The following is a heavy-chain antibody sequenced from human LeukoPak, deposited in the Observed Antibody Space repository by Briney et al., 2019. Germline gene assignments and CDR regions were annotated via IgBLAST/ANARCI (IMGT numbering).Heavy chain of an antibody. CDR3: ARGTTFDYSNYYFDY. D-gene: IGHD4-11*01. Sequence: SQALSLTCTVSGGSISSGGYYWSWIRQHPGKGLEWIGYIYYSGSTYYNPSLKSRVTISVDTSKNQCSLKLSSVTAADTAVYYCARGTTFDYSNYYFDYWGQGTLVTVSS. V-gene: IGHV4-31*03. CDR2: IYYSGST. CDR1: GGSISSGGYY. J-gene: IGHJ4*02.